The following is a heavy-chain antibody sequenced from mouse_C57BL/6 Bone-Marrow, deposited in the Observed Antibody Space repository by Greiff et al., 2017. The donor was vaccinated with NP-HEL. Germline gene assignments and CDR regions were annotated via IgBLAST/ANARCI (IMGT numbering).Heavy chain of an antibody. CDR2: IYPGNSDT. D-gene: IGHD2-1*01. CDR3: TYGNYYYAMDY. V-gene: IGHV1-5*01. Sequence: EVQVVESGTVLARPGASVKMSCKTSGYTFTSYWMHWVKQRPGQGLEWIGAIYPGNSDTSYNQKFKGKAKLTAVTSASTASLALSSLTNEDSAVYYCTYGNYYYAMDYWGQGTSVTVSS. CDR1: GYTFTSYW. J-gene: IGHJ4*01.